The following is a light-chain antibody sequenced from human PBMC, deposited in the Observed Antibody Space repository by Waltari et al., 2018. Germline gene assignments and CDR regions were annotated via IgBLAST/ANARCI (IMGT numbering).Light chain of an antibody. V-gene: IGLV1-44*01. CDR3: AAWDDSLHGPV. J-gene: IGLJ2*01. CDR1: RSNIGRNT. Sequence: QSVLTQPPSASGTPGQRVTISCSGSRSNIGRNTVNWYLHLPGTPPKLPIYSNTQRPSGVPARFSGSKSGTSASLAISGLQSEDEADYYCAAWDDSLHGPVFGGGTKLTVL. CDR2: SNT.